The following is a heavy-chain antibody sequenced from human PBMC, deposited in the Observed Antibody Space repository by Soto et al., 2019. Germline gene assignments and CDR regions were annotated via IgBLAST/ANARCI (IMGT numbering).Heavy chain of an antibody. V-gene: IGHV4-34*01. Sequence: QVQLQQWGAGLLKPSETLSLTCAVYGGSFSGYYWSWIRQPPGKGLEWIGEINHSGSTNYNPSLKSRVTISVDTSKNQFSLKLGSVTAADTAVYYCARAGDSNYYGRPINHWGQGTLVTVSS. CDR1: GGSFSGYY. CDR2: INHSGST. CDR3: ARAGDSNYYGRPINH. D-gene: IGHD4-4*01. J-gene: IGHJ4*02.